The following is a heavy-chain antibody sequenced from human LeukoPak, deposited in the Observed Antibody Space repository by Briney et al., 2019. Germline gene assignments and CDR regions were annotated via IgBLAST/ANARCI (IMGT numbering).Heavy chain of an antibody. V-gene: IGHV4-61*02. Sequence: PSETLSLTCTVSGGSISSGGYYWSWIRQPAGKGLGWIGRIYTSGSTNYNPSLKSRVTISVDTSKNQFSLKLSSVTAADTAVYYCARERRDGYNNLSYYYYMDVWGKGITVTVSS. D-gene: IGHD5-24*01. CDR1: GGSISSGGYY. CDR2: IYTSGST. J-gene: IGHJ6*03. CDR3: ARERRDGYNNLSYYYYMDV.